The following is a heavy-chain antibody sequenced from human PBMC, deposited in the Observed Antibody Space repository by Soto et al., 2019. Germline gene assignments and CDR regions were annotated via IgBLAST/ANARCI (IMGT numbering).Heavy chain of an antibody. Sequence: GSLRLSCAASGFTFSNAWMSWVRQAPGKGLEWVGRIKSKTDGGTTDYAAPVKGRFTISRDDSKNTLYLQMNSLKTEDTAVYYCTTRLPHYYDSSGYYGIGVDYYYYYGMDVWGQGTTVTVSS. D-gene: IGHD3-22*01. J-gene: IGHJ6*02. CDR3: TTRLPHYYDSSGYYGIGVDYYYYYGMDV. CDR1: GFTFSNAW. CDR2: IKSKTDGGTT. V-gene: IGHV3-15*01.